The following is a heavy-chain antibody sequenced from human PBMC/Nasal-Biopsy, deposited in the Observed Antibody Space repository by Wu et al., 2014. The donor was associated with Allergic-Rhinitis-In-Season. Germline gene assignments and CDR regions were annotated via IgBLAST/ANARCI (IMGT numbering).Heavy chain of an antibody. J-gene: IGHJ5*02. CDR1: GFTFSTNA. CDR2: LSYDGSDK. D-gene: IGHD2-2*02. Sequence: LRLSCAASGFTFSTNAMHWVRQAPGKGLEWVALLSYDGSDKYYAESVEGRFTISRDNSNNTLYLQMSSLRPEDTAVYYCVRGQYLNNWFDPWGQGTQVTVSS. CDR3: VRGQYLNNWFDP. V-gene: IGHV3-30*03.